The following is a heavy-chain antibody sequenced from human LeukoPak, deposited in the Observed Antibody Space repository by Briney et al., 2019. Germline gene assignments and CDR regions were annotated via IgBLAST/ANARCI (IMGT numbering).Heavy chain of an antibody. CDR1: GGSISSYY. V-gene: IGHV4-4*09. Sequence: SETLSLTCTVSGGSISSYYWSWIRQPPGKTLEWIGSIYSSGSTYYNSSLQSRVIIIIDTPKNHFSLTLSSVTTADTAVYYCARSDGYGLVDIWGQGTMVTVSS. J-gene: IGHJ3*02. CDR2: IYSSGST. CDR3: ARSDGYGLVDI. D-gene: IGHD3-10*01.